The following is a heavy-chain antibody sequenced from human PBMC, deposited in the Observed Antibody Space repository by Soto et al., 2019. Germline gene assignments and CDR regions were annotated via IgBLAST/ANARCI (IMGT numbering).Heavy chain of an antibody. CDR2: ISYDGSNK. V-gene: IGHV3-30*18. CDR3: PKDPFGWALEDYYGMDV. Sequence: GGALSLSYAAAGFTFSSYGMHWVRQAPGKGLEWVAVISYDGSNKYYADSVKGRFTISRDNSKNTLYLQMNSLRAEDTAVYYCPKDPFGWALEDYYGMDVCGQRTTVTVSS. J-gene: IGHJ6*02. D-gene: IGHD1-26*01. CDR1: GFTFSSYG.